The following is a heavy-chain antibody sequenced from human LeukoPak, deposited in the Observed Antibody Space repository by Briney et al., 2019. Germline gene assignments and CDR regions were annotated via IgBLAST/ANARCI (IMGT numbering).Heavy chain of an antibody. D-gene: IGHD5-18*01. CDR2: IYTSGST. V-gene: IGHV4-4*07. Sequence: SETLSLTCTVSGGSISSYYWSWIRQPAGKGLESIGRIYTSGSTNYNPSLKSRVTMSVDTSKNQFSLKLSSVTAADTAVYYCARSSRRGYSSYDAFDIWGQGTMVTVSS. J-gene: IGHJ3*02. CDR3: ARSSRRGYSSYDAFDI. CDR1: GGSISSYY.